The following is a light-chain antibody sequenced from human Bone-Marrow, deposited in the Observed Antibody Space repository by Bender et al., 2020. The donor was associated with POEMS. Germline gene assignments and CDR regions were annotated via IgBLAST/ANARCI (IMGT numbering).Light chain of an antibody. J-gene: IGLJ3*02. CDR1: NSNIGTNA. CDR3: AAGDAGLSGGV. Sequence: QSVLTQPPSASGTPGQRVTISCSGSNSNIGTNAVNWYQQFPGPAPNLLIYSDNQRPSGVPDRFYAFKSGTSASLAISGLQSEDEADYYCAAGDAGLSGGVFGGGTKLTVL. V-gene: IGLV1-44*01. CDR2: SDN.